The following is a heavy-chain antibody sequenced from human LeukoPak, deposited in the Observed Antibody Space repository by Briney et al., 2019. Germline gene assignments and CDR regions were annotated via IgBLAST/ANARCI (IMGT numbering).Heavy chain of an antibody. CDR1: GFTFSSND. D-gene: IGHD1-1*01. V-gene: IGHV3-33*01. CDR3: GRQQRAAFDI. CDR2: IWSDGSNK. Sequence: PGGSLRLSCAASGFTFSSNDMHWVCQAPGRGLEWVALIWSDGSNKYYADSVKGRFTISRDNSENTLYLQINSLRDEDTAVYYCGRQQRAAFDIWGQGTMVTVSS. J-gene: IGHJ3*02.